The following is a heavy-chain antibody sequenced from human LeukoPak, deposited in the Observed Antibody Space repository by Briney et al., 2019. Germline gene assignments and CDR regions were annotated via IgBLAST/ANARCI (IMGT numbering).Heavy chain of an antibody. CDR2: INHSGST. CDR3: ARGKKDYYYYYYGMDV. J-gene: IGHJ6*02. V-gene: IGHV4-39*07. CDR1: GGSISSGGYY. Sequence: SETLSLTCTVSGGSISSGGYYWSWIRQPPGKGLEWIGGINHSGSTNYNPSLKSRVTISVDTSKNQFSLKLSSVTAADTAVYYCARGKKDYYYYYYGMDVWGQGTTVTVSS.